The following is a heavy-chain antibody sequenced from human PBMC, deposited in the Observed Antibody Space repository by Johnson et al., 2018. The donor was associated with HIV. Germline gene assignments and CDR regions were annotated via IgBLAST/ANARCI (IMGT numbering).Heavy chain of an antibody. CDR2: IKSKTDGGTT. Sequence: MLLVESGGGVVQPGRSLRLSCAASGFTFSSYAMHWVRQAPGKGLEWVGRIKSKTDGGTTDYAAPVKGRFTISRDDSKNTLYLQMNRLRAEDTALYYCAKDIYGYDAFDIWGQGTMVTVSS. D-gene: IGHD5-24*01. CDR1: GFTFSSYA. J-gene: IGHJ3*02. V-gene: IGHV3-15*01. CDR3: AKDIYGYDAFDI.